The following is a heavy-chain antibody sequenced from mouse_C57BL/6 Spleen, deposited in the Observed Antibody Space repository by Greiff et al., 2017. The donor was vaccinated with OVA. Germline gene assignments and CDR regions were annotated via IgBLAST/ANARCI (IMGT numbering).Heavy chain of an antibody. CDR3: ARPLYYGSSPYAMDY. V-gene: IGHV1-64*01. J-gene: IGHJ4*01. D-gene: IGHD1-1*01. CDR1: GYTFTSYW. Sequence: VQLQQPGAELVKPGASVKLSCKASGYTFTSYWMHWVKQRPGQGLEWIGMIHPNSGSTNYNEKFKSKATLTVDKSSSTAYMQLSSLTSEDSAVYYCARPLYYGSSPYAMDYWGQGTSVTVSS. CDR2: IHPNSGST.